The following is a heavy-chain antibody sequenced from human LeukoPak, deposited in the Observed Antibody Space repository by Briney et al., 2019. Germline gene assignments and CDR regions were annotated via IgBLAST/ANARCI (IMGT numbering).Heavy chain of an antibody. J-gene: IGHJ4*02. CDR1: GYTFTGYH. D-gene: IGHD5-18*01. V-gene: IGHV1-69*02. Sequence: ASVKVSCKTSGYTFTGYHIHWVRQAPGQGLEWMGRIIPILGIANYAQKFQGRVTITTDESTSTVYMELSSLRSEDTAVYYCARTLGGYSYGRPVYFDYWGQGTLVTVSS. CDR3: ARTLGGYSYGRPVYFDY. CDR2: IIPILGIA.